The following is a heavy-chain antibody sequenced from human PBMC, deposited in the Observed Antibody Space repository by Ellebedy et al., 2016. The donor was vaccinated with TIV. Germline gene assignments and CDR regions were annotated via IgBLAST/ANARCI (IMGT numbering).Heavy chain of an antibody. D-gene: IGHD2-21*02. CDR3: STLSDTGY. Sequence: GESLKISCAASGFSFSNYMMNWVRQAPGKGLVWLSRINGDGGFTSHADFVKGRFTISRDNAKHPLYLQMNSLKAEDTAMYYCSTLSDTGYWGHGTLVTVSS. CDR1: GFSFSNYM. V-gene: IGHV3-74*01. J-gene: IGHJ4*01. CDR2: INGDGGFT.